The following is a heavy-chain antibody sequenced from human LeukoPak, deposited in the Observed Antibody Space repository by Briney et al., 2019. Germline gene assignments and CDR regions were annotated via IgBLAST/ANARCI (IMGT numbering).Heavy chain of an antibody. V-gene: IGHV1-18*04. CDR2: ISAYNGNT. CDR1: GYTFTSYG. J-gene: IGHJ6*04. Sequence: ASVKVSCKASGYTFTSYGISWVRQAPGQGLEWMGWISAYNGNTNYAQKLQGRVTMTTDTSTSTAYMELRSLRSDDTAVYYCVREGYYYGSGSHWSYYYYGMDVWGKGTTVTVSS. CDR3: VREGYYYGSGSHWSYYYYGMDV. D-gene: IGHD3-10*01.